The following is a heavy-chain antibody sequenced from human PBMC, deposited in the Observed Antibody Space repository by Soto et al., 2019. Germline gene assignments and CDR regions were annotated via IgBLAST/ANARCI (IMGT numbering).Heavy chain of an antibody. CDR1: GFTFSSYS. CDR3: ARGLYDSGSFYFDF. CDR2: ISSSSSYI. Sequence: EVQLVESGGGLVKPGGSLRLSCAASGFTFSSYSMNWVRQAPGKGLEWVSSISSSSSYIYYADSVKGRFTISRDNAKNSLYLQMNSLRADDTAVYYCARGLYDSGSFYFDFWGQGTLVTVSS. J-gene: IGHJ4*02. V-gene: IGHV3-21*04. D-gene: IGHD3-10*01.